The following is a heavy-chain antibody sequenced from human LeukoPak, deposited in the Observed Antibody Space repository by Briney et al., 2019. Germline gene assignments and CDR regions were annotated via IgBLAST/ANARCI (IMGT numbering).Heavy chain of an antibody. J-gene: IGHJ4*02. Sequence: GGSLSLSCAASGFIFSSDEMTWVRQAPGKGLESVSFISSSADTILYADSVRGRFTISRDNAKNALYLQMNSLRAEDTAVYYCTKERGSYWGQGTLVTVSS. CDR2: ISSSADTI. CDR1: GFIFSSDE. V-gene: IGHV3-48*03. CDR3: TKERGSY.